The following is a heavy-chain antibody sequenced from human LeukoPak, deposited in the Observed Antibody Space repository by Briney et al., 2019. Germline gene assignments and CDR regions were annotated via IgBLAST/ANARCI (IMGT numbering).Heavy chain of an antibody. D-gene: IGHD5-24*01. CDR1: GGSISSGGYY. CDR3: ARARGLEMATIAHGAFDI. Sequence: SETLSLTCTVSGGSISSGGYYWSWIRQPPGKGLEWIGEINHSGSTNYNPSLKSRVTISVDTSKNQFSLKLSSVTAADTAVYYCARARGLEMATIAHGAFDIWGQGTMVTVSS. CDR2: INHSGST. J-gene: IGHJ3*02. V-gene: IGHV4-39*07.